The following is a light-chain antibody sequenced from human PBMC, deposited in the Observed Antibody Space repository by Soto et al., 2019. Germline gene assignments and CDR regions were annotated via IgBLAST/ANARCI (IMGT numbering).Light chain of an antibody. CDR3: QLWDSNSDHVV. V-gene: IGLV1-47*01. CDR2: RNN. J-gene: IGLJ2*01. Sequence: QSVLTQPPSASGTPGQRVTISCSGSSSNIGSNYVYWYHQLPGTAPKLVIYRNNQRPSGVPDRISGSKSGTSASLAISGLRSEDEADYYCQLWDSNSDHVVFGGGTKVTVL. CDR1: SSNIGSNY.